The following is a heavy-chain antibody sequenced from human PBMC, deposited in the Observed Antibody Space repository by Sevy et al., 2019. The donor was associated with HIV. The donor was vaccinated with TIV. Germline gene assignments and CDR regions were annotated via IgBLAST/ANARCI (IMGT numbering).Heavy chain of an antibody. CDR1: GFTFSSYS. D-gene: IGHD3-3*01. J-gene: IGHJ1*01. Sequence: GGSLRLSCAASGFTFSSYSMNWVRQAPGKGLEWVSYISSSSSTIYYADSVKGRFTIPRDNAKNSLYLQMNSLRDEDTAVYYCAMFAGDFWSGYYVGEYFQHWGQGTLVTVSS. V-gene: IGHV3-48*02. CDR2: ISSSSSTI. CDR3: AMFAGDFWSGYYVGEYFQH.